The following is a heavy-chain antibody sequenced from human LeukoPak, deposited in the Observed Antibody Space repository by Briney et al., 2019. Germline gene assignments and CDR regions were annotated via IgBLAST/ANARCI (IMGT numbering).Heavy chain of an antibody. V-gene: IGHV3-21*01. CDR3: ARDRQQDYFEY. CDR1: GFTFSSYS. J-gene: IGHJ4*02. Sequence: GGSLRLSCAASGFTFSSYSMNWVRQAPGKGLEWVSSISSSSSYIYYADSVKGRFTISRDNAKNSLYLQMNSLRAEDTAVYYCARDRQQDYFEYWGQGTLVTVSS. CDR2: ISSSSSYI. D-gene: IGHD6-13*01.